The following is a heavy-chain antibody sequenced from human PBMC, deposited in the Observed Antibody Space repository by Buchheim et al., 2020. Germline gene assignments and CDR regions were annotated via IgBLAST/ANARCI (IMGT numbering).Heavy chain of an antibody. Sequence: EVQLLQSGGGLVQPGGSLRLSCSASGFTFAGYAMTWVRQAPGKGLEWVSASRAGGGGTYYADSVKGRFTVSSDISKNTVYLQMDSLRAEDTAVYCCAKDFSSPIWTFDIWGQGT. D-gene: IGHD1-1*01. CDR2: SRAGGGGT. V-gene: IGHV3-23*01. CDR1: GFTFAGYA. J-gene: IGHJ3*02. CDR3: AKDFSSPIWTFDI.